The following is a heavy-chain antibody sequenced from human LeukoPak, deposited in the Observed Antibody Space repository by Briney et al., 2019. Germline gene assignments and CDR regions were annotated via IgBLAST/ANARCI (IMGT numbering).Heavy chain of an antibody. CDR3: ATLHRLCSGGSCYSGYGPVDR. CDR2: LNPNSGGT. V-gene: IGHV1-2*06. CDR1: GYTFIGYY. D-gene: IGHD2-15*01. J-gene: IGHJ4*02. Sequence: ASVKVSCKASGYTFIGYYMHWVRQAPGQGLEWMGRLNPNSGGTNYAQKFQGRVAMTRDTSISTAYLELSGLTSDDTALCYCATLHRLCSGGSCYSGYGPVDRWGQGTLVTVSS.